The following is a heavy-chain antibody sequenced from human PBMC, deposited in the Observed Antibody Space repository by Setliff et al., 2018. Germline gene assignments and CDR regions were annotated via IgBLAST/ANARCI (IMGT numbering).Heavy chain of an antibody. CDR2: IYWDDDK. V-gene: IGHV2-5*02. CDR3: AHSRGYCSGGSCYGVWYFDL. J-gene: IGHJ2*01. D-gene: IGHD2-15*01. CDR1: GFSLSTSGVG. Sequence: SGPTLVNPTQTLTLTCTFSGFSLSTSGVGVGWIRQPPGKALEWLALIYWDDDKRYSPSLKSRLTITKDTSKNQVVLTMTNMDPVDTATYYRAHSRGYCSGGSCYGVWYFDLWGRGTLVTVSS.